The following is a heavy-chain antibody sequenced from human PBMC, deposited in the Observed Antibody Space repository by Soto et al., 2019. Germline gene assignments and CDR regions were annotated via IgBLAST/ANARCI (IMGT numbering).Heavy chain of an antibody. D-gene: IGHD2-15*01. V-gene: IGHV3-74*03. J-gene: IGHJ4*02. CDR3: ARTCSGGTCSFDY. CDR1: GLTFRSYW. CDR2: INTDGSVA. Sequence: SGLTFRSYWMHWVRQAPGKGLVWVSRINTDGSVAMYVDSVKGRFTISRDNSENTLYLQMNSLRAEDTAVYYCARTCSGGTCSFDYWGQGTLVTVSS.